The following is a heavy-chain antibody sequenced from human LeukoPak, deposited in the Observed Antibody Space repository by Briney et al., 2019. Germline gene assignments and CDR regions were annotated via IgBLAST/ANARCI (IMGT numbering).Heavy chain of an antibody. D-gene: IGHD2-8*02. CDR2: IDPDGSTT. Sequence: PGGSLRLSCAASGFTFSSYWMHWVRQVPGEGLVWVSRIDPDGSTTNYADSVKGRFTTSRDNAKNTLYLQMNSLRAEDTALYYCTRVQAGRSGLMDVWGRGTTVTVSS. CDR3: TRVQAGRSGLMDV. V-gene: IGHV3-74*01. J-gene: IGHJ6*02. CDR1: GFTFSSYW.